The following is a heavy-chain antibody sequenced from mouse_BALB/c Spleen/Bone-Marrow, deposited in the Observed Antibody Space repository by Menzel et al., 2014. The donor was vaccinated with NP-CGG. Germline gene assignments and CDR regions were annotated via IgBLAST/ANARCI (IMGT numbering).Heavy chain of an antibody. Sequence: QVQLQQPGAEFVMPGASVKMSCKASGYTFTDYWIHWVKQRPGQGLEWIGAIDTSDSYSSYNQKFKGKATLTVDESSSTAYMQLNSLTSEDSVVYYCTRKKRNYGNYYWFPYWGQGTLVTVSA. CDR2: IDTSDSYS. J-gene: IGHJ3*01. V-gene: IGHV1-69*01. CDR1: GYTFTDYW. CDR3: TRKKRNYGNYYWFPY. D-gene: IGHD2-1*01.